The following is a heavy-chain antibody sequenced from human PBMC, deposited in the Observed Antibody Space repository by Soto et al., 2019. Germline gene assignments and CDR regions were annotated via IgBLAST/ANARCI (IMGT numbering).Heavy chain of an antibody. D-gene: IGHD5-12*01. CDR3: ARNRVPTVYDPIPGCFDS. CDR1: GGSLSSSSSY. J-gene: IGHJ4*02. V-gene: IGHV4-39*01. Sequence: QLQLQESGPGLVKPSETLSLTCTVSGGSLSSSSSYWGWIRQPPGKGLEWIGSMSYSGSTYYNPSLNSRVTLSVDTAPSRFALMPTSVTAADTAVYYCARNRVPTVYDPIPGCFDSWGQGILVTASS. CDR2: MSYSGST.